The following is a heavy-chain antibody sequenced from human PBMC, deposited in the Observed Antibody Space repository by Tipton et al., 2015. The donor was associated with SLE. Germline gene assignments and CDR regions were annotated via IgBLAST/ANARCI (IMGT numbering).Heavy chain of an antibody. CDR3: ASLGGDSDY. D-gene: IGHD4-17*01. Sequence: LRLSCTVSGGSISSSSYYWGWIRQPPGKGLEWIGSIYYSGSTYYNPSLKSRVTISVDTSKNQFSLKLSSVTAADTAVYYCASLGGDSDYWGQGTLVTVSS. V-gene: IGHV4-39*07. CDR1: GGSISSSSYY. J-gene: IGHJ4*02. CDR2: IYYSGST.